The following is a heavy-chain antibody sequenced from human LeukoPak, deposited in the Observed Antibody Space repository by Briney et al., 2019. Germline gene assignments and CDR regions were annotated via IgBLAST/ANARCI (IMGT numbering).Heavy chain of an antibody. CDR2: IYYSGST. V-gene: IGHV4-59*01. CDR3: ARSPEDFGVDIYFDY. D-gene: IGHD3-3*01. CDR1: GGSISSYY. Sequence: SETLSLTCTVSGGSISSYYWSWIRQPPGKGLEWIGYIYYSGSTNYNPSLKSRVTISVDTSKNQFSLKLSSVTAADTAVYYCARSPEDFGVDIYFDYWGQGTLVTVSS. J-gene: IGHJ4*02.